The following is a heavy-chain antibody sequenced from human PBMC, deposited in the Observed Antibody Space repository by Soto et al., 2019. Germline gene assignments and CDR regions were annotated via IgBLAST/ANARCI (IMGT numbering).Heavy chain of an antibody. CDR3: ASRRIAGATTDY. J-gene: IGHJ4*02. Sequence: TSETLSLTCAVYGGSFSGYYWSWIRQPPGKGLEWIGEINHSGSTNYNPSLKSRVTISVDTSKNQFSLKLSSVTAADTAVYYCASRRIAGATTDYWGQGTLVTVSS. V-gene: IGHV4-34*01. CDR2: INHSGST. D-gene: IGHD1-26*01. CDR1: GGSFSGYY.